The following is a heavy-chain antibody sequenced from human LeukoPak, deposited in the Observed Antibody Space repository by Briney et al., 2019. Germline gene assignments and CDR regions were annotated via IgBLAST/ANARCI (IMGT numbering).Heavy chain of an antibody. V-gene: IGHV3-9*01. CDR2: ISWNSGSI. CDR3: AKGCLTMVRGVRYYFDY. J-gene: IGHJ4*02. CDR1: GFTFDDYA. Sequence: GGSLRLSCAASGFTFDDYAMHWVRQAPGKGLEWVSGISWNSGSIGYADSVKGRFTISRDNAKNSLYLQMNSLRAEDTALYYCAKGCLTMVRGVRYYFDYWGRGTLVTVSS. D-gene: IGHD3-10*01.